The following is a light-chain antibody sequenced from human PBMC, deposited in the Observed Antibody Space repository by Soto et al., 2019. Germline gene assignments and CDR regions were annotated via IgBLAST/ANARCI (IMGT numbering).Light chain of an antibody. CDR1: SSNIGSNT. CDR3: AAWDDSLNGWV. J-gene: IGLJ3*02. Sequence: QSVLSQPPSASGTPGQRVTISCSGSSSNIGSNTVNWYQQFPGTAPKLLMYSNDQRPSGVPDRVSGSKSGTSASLAISGLQSEDEADFYCAAWDDSLNGWVCGGGTKLTVL. CDR2: SND. V-gene: IGLV1-44*01.